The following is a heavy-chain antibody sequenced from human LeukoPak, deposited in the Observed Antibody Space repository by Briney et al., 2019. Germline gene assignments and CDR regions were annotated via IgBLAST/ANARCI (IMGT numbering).Heavy chain of an antibody. D-gene: IGHD1-26*01. CDR3: ARDLVVGATDY. J-gene: IGHJ4*02. CDR2: ISYDGSNK. V-gene: IGHV3-30-3*01. CDR1: GFTFSSYA. Sequence: GGSLRLSCAASGFTFSSYAMHWVRQAPGKGLEWEAVISYDGSNKYYADSVKGRFTISRDNSKNTLYLQMNSLRAEDTAVYYCARDLVVGATDYWGQGTLVTVSS.